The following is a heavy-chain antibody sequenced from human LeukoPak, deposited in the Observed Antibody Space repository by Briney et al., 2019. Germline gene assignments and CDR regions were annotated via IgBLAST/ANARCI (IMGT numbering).Heavy chain of an antibody. V-gene: IGHV1-69*13. CDR3: ARAGGAMVFPTEKDFDY. Sequence: SVKVSCKASGGTFSSYAISWVRQAPGRGLEWMGGIIPIFGTANYAQKFQGRVTITADESTSTAYMELSSLRSEDTAVYYCARAGGAMVFPTEKDFDYWGQGTLVTVSS. J-gene: IGHJ4*02. D-gene: IGHD5-18*01. CDR2: IIPIFGTA. CDR1: GGTFSSYA.